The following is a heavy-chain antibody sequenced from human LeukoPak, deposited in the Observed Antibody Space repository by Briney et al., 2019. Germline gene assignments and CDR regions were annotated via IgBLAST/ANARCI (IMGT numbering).Heavy chain of an antibody. Sequence: ASVKVSCKASGYTFTSYYMHWVRQAPGQGLEWMGIINPSGGSTSYAQKFQGRVTMTRDTSTSTVYMELSSLRSEDTAVYYCARAPPVVPAAMWSANWFDPWGQGTLVTVSS. CDR1: GYTFTSYY. V-gene: IGHV1-46*01. D-gene: IGHD2-2*01. J-gene: IGHJ5*02. CDR2: INPSGGST. CDR3: ARAPPVVPAAMWSANWFDP.